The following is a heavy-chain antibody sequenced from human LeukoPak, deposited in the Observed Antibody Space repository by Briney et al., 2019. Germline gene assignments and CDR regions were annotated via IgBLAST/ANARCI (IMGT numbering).Heavy chain of an antibody. CDR1: GGTFSRYA. CDR3: ARGGTYYGSGSYYHYYYYMDV. Sequence: GASVKVSCKASGGTFSRYAISWVRQAPGQGLEWMGGIIPIFGTANYAQKFQGRVTITADESTSTAYMELSSLRSEDTAVYYCARGGTYYGSGSYYHYYYYMDVWGKGTTVTISS. D-gene: IGHD3-10*01. CDR2: IIPIFGTA. J-gene: IGHJ6*03. V-gene: IGHV1-69*13.